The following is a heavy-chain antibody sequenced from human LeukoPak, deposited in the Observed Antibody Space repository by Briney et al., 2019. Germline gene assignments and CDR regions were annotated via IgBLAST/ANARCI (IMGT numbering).Heavy chain of an antibody. J-gene: IGHJ4*02. V-gene: IGHV4-39*01. CDR3: ARPRDDYGDYWIDY. D-gene: IGHD4-17*01. Sequence: PSETLYLTCTVSGGSISSSSYYWGWIRQPQGKGREWIGRIYYTVSPYYTPSLKSPVTISVDTSKNQFSLKLSSVTAADTAVYYCARPRDDYGDYWIDYWGQGTLVTVSS. CDR1: GGSISSSSYY. CDR2: IYYTVSP.